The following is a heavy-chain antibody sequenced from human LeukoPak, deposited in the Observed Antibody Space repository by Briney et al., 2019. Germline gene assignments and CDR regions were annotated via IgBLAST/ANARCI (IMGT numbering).Heavy chain of an antibody. V-gene: IGHV3-53*01. CDR3: ARVGDHYHWYLDL. D-gene: IGHD3-10*01. Sequence: GGSLRLFCAASGFRVSTNYMNWVRQAPGKGLEWVSILYSGSSTYYTDSVKGRFTISRDNSRNTLYLHMPNLRAEDTAVYYCARVGDHYHWYLDLWGRGSLLTVSS. CDR2: LYSGSST. J-gene: IGHJ2*01. CDR1: GFRVSTNY.